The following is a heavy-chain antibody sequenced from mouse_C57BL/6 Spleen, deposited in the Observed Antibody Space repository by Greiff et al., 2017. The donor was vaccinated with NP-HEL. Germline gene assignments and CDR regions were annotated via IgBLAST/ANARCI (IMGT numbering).Heavy chain of an antibody. CDR3: AKRAYYSNFHYAMDY. CDR2: IWRGGST. J-gene: IGHJ4*01. V-gene: IGHV2-5*01. CDR1: GFSLTSYG. Sequence: QVQLQQSGPGLVQPSQSLSITCTVSGFSLTSYGLHWVRQSPGKGLEWLGVIWRGGSTDYNAAFMSRLSITKDNSKSQVFFKMNSLQADDTAIYYCAKRAYYSNFHYAMDYRGQGTSVTVSS. D-gene: IGHD2-5*01.